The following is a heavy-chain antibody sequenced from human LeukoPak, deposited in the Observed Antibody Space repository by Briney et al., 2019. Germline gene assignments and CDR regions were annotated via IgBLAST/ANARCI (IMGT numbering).Heavy chain of an antibody. V-gene: IGHV3-48*01. Sequence: GGSLRLSCAASGFTFSNNGMNWVRQAPGKGLEWVSYISSSSSTIYSADSVKGRFTISRDNAKNSLCLEMNSLRADDTAAYYCVRASIQSSLDFWGQGTLATVSS. CDR1: GFTFSNNG. CDR3: VRASIQSSLDF. D-gene: IGHD3-3*02. J-gene: IGHJ4*02. CDR2: ISSSSSTI.